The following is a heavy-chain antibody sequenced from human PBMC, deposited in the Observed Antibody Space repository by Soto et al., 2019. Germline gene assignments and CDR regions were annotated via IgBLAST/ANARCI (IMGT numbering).Heavy chain of an antibody. J-gene: IGHJ1*01. V-gene: IGHV1-18*01. Sequence: QVHLVQSGAEVKKPGASVKVSCKASGYTFTSYHINWVRQAPAQGLEWMGWISAYNGNTNYAQKLQGRVTMTTDTCTTTVYRELRSVGSDGGAVYYCARGGQPSAYWGQGTLVTVSS. CDR1: GYTFTSYH. CDR2: ISAYNGNT. D-gene: IGHD6-19*01. CDR3: ARGGQPSAY.